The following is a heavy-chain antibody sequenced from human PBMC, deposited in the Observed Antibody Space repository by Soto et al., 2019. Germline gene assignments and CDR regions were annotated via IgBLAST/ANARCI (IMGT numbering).Heavy chain of an antibody. J-gene: IGHJ4*02. V-gene: IGHV1-18*01. CDR3: ARAYGDYYFDY. D-gene: IGHD4-17*01. CDR1: GYTFSSYG. Sequence: QVQLVQSGAEVKKPGASVKVSCKTSGYTFSSYGISCVRQAPGQGLEWMGWISTYKGDTHYVQNLQGRVTLTTDTSTSTAYMELRSLRSDDTPVYYCARAYGDYYFDYWGQGTLVTVSS. CDR2: ISTYKGDT.